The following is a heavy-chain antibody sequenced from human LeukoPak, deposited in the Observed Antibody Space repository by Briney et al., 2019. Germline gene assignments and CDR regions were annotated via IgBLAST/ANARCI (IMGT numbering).Heavy chain of an antibody. CDR2: IYHSGST. D-gene: IGHD3-22*01. CDR1: GGSISSSNW. J-gene: IGHJ2*01. Sequence: SETLSLTCAVSGGSISSSNWWSWVRQPPGKGLEWIGEIYHSGSTNYNPSLKSRVTISVDKSKNQLSLKLSSVTAADTAVYYCAREMGYDSSGYYFPYWYFDLWGRGTLVTVSS. V-gene: IGHV4-4*02. CDR3: AREMGYDSSGYYFPYWYFDL.